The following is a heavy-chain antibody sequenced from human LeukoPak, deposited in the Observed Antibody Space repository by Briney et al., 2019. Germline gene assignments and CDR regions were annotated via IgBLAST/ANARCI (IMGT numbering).Heavy chain of an antibody. CDR2: MNPNSGNT. CDR3: ARGQYYYGSGSYDE. Sequence: ASVRVSCKASGYSFTSYDINWVRQATGQGLEWMGWMNPNSGNTGYAQKFQGRVTMTRNTSISTAYMELSSLRSEDTAVYYCARGQYYYGSGSYDEWGQGTLVTVSS. D-gene: IGHD3-10*01. J-gene: IGHJ4*02. CDR1: GYSFTSYD. V-gene: IGHV1-8*01.